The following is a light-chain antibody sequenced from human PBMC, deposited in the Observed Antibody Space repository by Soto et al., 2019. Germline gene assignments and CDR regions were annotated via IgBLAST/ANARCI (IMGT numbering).Light chain of an antibody. Sequence: QSVLTQPASVSGSPGQSITISCTGTSSDVGGHNYVSWYQQYPGKAPKLIIYDVSNRPSGVSNRFSGSKSGNTASLTISGLQAEDEADFYCNSYTSSSTYVFGTGTKVTVL. CDR3: NSYTSSSTYV. J-gene: IGLJ1*01. CDR2: DVS. CDR1: SSDVGGHNY. V-gene: IGLV2-14*01.